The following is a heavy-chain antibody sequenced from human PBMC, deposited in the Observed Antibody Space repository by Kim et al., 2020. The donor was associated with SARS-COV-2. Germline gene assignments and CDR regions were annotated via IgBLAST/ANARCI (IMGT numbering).Heavy chain of an antibody. D-gene: IGHD4-17*01. V-gene: IGHV1-46*01. CDR3: ARDQGNGGSPSPDNWFDP. J-gene: IGHJ5*02. CDR1: GYTFSSNL. Sequence: ASVKVSCKASGYTFSSNLLHWVRQAPGRGLEWMGIINPTTGRTIYAQTIHARITMTRDPSTSTVYLEVRGLTSEDTAGYYCARDQGNGGSPSPDNWFDPWGQGTLVTVSS. CDR2: INPTTGRT.